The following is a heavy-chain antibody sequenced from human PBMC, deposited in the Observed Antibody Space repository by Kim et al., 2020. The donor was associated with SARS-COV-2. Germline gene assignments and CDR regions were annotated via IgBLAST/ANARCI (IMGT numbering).Heavy chain of an antibody. J-gene: IGHJ5*02. V-gene: IGHV3-7*03. CDR3: ARVVLEFERYRWLDP. CDR2: IKHDGSET. CDR1: GFTFNNHW. Sequence: GGSLRLSCAASGFTFNNHWMTWVRQAPGMGLEWVASIKHDGSETYYVDSVKGRFTISRDNAKKSLYLQLNSLRAEDTATYCCARVVLEFERYRWLDPWG. D-gene: IGHD3-16*02.